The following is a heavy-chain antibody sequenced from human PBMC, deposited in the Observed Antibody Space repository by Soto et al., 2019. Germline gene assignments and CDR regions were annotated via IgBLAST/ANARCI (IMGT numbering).Heavy chain of an antibody. V-gene: IGHV4-34*01. D-gene: IGHD3-22*01. CDR1: GGSFSGYY. J-gene: IGHJ4*02. Sequence: QVQLQQWGAGLLKPSESLSLTCAVYGGSFSGYYWSWIRQPPGKGLEWIGEINHSGSSNYIASRKSRVTISVDTSRNQFSLKLRSVTAADTAVYYCARGAGDDSSGYYYFDYWAQGTLVTVSS. CDR3: ARGAGDDSSGYYYFDY. CDR2: INHSGSS.